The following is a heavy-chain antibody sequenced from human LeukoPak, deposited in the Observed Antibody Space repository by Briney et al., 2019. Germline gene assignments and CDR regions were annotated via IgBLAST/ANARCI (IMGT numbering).Heavy chain of an antibody. CDR1: GGSISSSSYY. CDR3: ARYSPGDGYNSNPPHYYYGMDV. Sequence: SETLSLTCTVSGGSISSSSYYWGWIRQPPGKGLEWIGSIYYSGSTYYNPSLKSRVTISVDTSKNQFSLKLSSVTAADTAVYYCARYSPGDGYNSNPPHYYYGMDVWGQGTTVTVSS. J-gene: IGHJ6*02. CDR2: IYYSGST. V-gene: IGHV4-39*07. D-gene: IGHD5-24*01.